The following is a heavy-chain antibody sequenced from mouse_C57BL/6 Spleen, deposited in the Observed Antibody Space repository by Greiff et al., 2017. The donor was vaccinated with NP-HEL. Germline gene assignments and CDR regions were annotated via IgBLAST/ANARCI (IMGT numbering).Heavy chain of an antibody. Sequence: VKLQQPGTELVKPGASVKLSCKASGYTFTSYWMHWVKQRPGQGLEWIGNINPSNGGTNYNEKFKSKATLTVDKSSSTAYMQLSSLTSEDSAVYYCARSSVVDSYWYFDVWGTGTTVTVSS. J-gene: IGHJ1*03. V-gene: IGHV1-53*01. CDR1: GYTFTSYW. D-gene: IGHD1-1*01. CDR3: ARSSVVDSYWYFDV. CDR2: INPSNGGT.